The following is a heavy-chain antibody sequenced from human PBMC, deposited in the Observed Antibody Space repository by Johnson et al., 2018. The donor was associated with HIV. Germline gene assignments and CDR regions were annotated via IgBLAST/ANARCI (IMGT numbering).Heavy chain of an antibody. CDR1: RFTFSDYY. CDR3: ARISGWYSPAFDI. D-gene: IGHD6-19*01. V-gene: IGHV3-7*01. Sequence: VQLVESGGGLVKPGGSLRLSCAASRFTFSDYYMSWIRQAPGKGLEWVANIKQDGSEKYYVDSVKGRFTISRDNAKNSLYLQMNSLRAEDTAVYYCARISGWYSPAFDIWGQGTMVTVSS. CDR2: IKQDGSEK. J-gene: IGHJ3*02.